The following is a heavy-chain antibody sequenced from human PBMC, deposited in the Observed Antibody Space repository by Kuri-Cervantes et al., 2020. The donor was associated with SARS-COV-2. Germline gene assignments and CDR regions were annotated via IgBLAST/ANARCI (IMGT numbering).Heavy chain of an antibody. Sequence: SETLSLTCAVYGGSFSGYYWSWIRQPPGKGLEWIGEINHSGSTIYNPSLKSRVTISVDTSKNQFSLKLSSVTAADTAVYYCARGIYYGMDVWGQGTTVTVSS. V-gene: IGHV4-34*01. CDR3: ARGIYYGMDV. CDR1: GGSFSGYY. CDR2: INHSGST. J-gene: IGHJ6*02.